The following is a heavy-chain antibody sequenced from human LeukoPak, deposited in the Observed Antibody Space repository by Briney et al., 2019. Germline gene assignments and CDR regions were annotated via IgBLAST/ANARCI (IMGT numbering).Heavy chain of an antibody. CDR2: IYYSGST. Sequence: SETLSLTCTVSGGSISSSSYYWGWIRQPPGKGLEWIGSIYYSGSTNYNPSLKSRVTISVDTSKNQFSLKLSSVTAADTAVYYCASSLGSGAAGLDYWGQGTLVTVSS. D-gene: IGHD6-13*01. CDR1: GGSISSSSYY. J-gene: IGHJ4*02. V-gene: IGHV4-39*07. CDR3: ASSLGSGAAGLDY.